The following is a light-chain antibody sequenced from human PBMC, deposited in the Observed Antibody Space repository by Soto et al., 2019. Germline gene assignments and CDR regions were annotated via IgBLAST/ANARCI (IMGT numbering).Light chain of an antibody. CDR1: RTVGSY. V-gene: IGKV3-11*01. CDR2: DTS. Sequence: EIVLTQSPATLSLSPGEGATLSCRASRTVGSYLAWYQQKPGQAPRLLIYDTSNRATGIPARFSGSGSGTDFTLTISSLVPEDFAVYFCHQYGSSPQTFGQGTKVDIK. J-gene: IGKJ1*01. CDR3: HQYGSSPQT.